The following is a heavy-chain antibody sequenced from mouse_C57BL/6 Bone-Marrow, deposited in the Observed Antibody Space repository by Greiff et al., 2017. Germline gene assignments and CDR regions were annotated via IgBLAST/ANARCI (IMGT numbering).Heavy chain of an antibody. CDR3: AREGGRDYFDY. CDR1: GYTFTDYY. J-gene: IGHJ2*01. Sequence: VKLQESGAELVRPGASVKLSCKASGYTFTDYYINWVKQRPGQGLEWIARIYPGSGNTYYNEKFKGKATLTAEKSSSTAYMQLSSLTSEVSAVYFCAREGGRDYFDYWGQGTTLTVSS. V-gene: IGHV1-76*01. CDR2: IYPGSGNT.